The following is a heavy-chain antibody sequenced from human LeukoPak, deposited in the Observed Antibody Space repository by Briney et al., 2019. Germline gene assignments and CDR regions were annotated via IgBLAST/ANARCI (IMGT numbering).Heavy chain of an antibody. Sequence: SETLSLTCTVSGGSISSGGYYWSWIRQHPGKGLEWIGYIYYSGSTNYNPSLKSRVTISVDTSKNQFSLKLSSVTAADTAVYYCARDPNPSGWYSGAFDIWGQGTMVTVSS. CDR3: ARDPNPSGWYSGAFDI. V-gene: IGHV4-61*08. J-gene: IGHJ3*02. D-gene: IGHD6-19*01. CDR2: IYYSGST. CDR1: GGSISSGGYY.